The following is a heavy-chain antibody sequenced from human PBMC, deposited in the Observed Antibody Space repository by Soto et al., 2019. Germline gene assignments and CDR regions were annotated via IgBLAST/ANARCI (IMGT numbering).Heavy chain of an antibody. Sequence: EVELVVSGGGLVQPGGSLKLSCAASGFTFSRFWMGWVRQTPGKGLEWMAKIRQDGSDKYYADSVKGHFTISRDNAKNLFFLQMNSLTVEDTAVYYCARYGDTRYDFDYWGQGTLVIVSS. CDR2: IRQDGSDK. J-gene: IGHJ4*02. V-gene: IGHV3-7*05. CDR3: ARYGDTRYDFDY. CDR1: GFTFSRFW. D-gene: IGHD4-17*01.